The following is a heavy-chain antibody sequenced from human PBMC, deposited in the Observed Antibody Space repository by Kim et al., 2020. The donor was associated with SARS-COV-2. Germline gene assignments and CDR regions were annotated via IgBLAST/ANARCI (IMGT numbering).Heavy chain of an antibody. CDR1: GYSFTSYW. J-gene: IGHJ6*03. Sequence: GESLKISCKGSGYSFTSYWIGWVRQMPGKGLEWMGIIYPGDSDTRYSPSFQGQVTISADKSISTAYLQWSSLKASDTAMYYCARHPSVNDFWSGLNEKNYYYYYMDVWGKGTTVTVSS. V-gene: IGHV5-51*01. CDR3: ARHPSVNDFWSGLNEKNYYYYYMDV. CDR2: IYPGDSDT. D-gene: IGHD3-3*01.